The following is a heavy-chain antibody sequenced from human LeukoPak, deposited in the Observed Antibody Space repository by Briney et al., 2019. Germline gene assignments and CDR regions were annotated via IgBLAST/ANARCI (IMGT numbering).Heavy chain of an antibody. CDR2: IRWNSGSI. Sequence: GGSLRLSCAASGFTFDDYAMHWVRQAPGKGLEWVSAIRWNSGSIGYADSVKGRFTISRDNAKNSLYLQMNSLRAEDTALYYCAKGVSEYYYGSGSYRDHWFDPWGQGTLVSVSS. CDR3: AKGVSEYYYGSGSYRDHWFDP. J-gene: IGHJ5*02. V-gene: IGHV3-9*01. CDR1: GFTFDDYA. D-gene: IGHD3-10*01.